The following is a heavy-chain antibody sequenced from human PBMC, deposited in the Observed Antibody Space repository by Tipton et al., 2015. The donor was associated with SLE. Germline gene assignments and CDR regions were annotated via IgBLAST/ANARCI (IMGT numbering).Heavy chain of an antibody. V-gene: IGHV3-21*01. CDR2: ISSSGNDI. Sequence: SLRLSCADSGLLFSSSSMNWVRQAPGKGLEWVSFISSSGNDIYYADSVKGRFTISRDNTKKSLFLQMDGLRAEDTAVYYCARDPHCTNGVCYTNWGQGTLVTVSS. CDR1: GLLFSSSS. CDR3: ARDPHCTNGVCYTN. J-gene: IGHJ4*02. D-gene: IGHD2-8*01.